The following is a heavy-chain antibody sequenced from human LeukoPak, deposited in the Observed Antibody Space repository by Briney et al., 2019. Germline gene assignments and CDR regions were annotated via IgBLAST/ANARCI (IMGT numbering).Heavy chain of an antibody. CDR2: IYHSGNT. CDR3: ASTRRAAVAGRFDS. CDR1: GASMSSHY. D-gene: IGHD6-19*01. J-gene: IGHJ4*02. V-gene: IGHV4-4*09. Sequence: PETLSLTCNASGASMSSHYWSWIRQPPGKGLEWIGYIYHSGNTNYGPTFESRVTMSVDASKNQVSLRVHFVSAADTAVYYCASTRRAAVAGRFDSWGQGTLVTVSS.